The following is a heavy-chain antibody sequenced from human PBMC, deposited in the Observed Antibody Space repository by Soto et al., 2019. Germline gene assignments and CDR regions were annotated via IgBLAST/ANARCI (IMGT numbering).Heavy chain of an antibody. CDR2: ISGSGVST. V-gene: IGHV3-23*01. CDR1: GFTFSSYA. D-gene: IGHD6-13*01. CDR3: AKDPLKYSSSWYLEWWFDPWGQGTLVTVSSGKCFVFGTYGMDV. Sequence: GGSLRLSCAASGFTFSSYAMSWVRQAPGKGLEWVSAISGSGVSTYYADSVKGRFTISRDNSKNTLYLQMNSLRVEDTAVYYCAKDPLKYSSSWYLEWWFDPWGQGTLVTVSSGKCFVFGTYGMDVWGQGTTVTVSS. J-gene: IGHJ6*02.